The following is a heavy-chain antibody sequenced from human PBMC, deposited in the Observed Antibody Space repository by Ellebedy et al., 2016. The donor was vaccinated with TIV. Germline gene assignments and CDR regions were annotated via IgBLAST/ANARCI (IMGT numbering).Heavy chain of an antibody. D-gene: IGHD1-1*01. Sequence: MPSETLSLTCIVSGDSIFSSSYYRGWIRQPPGKGLEWIGSIHYSGDTYYNPSLSSRVTVSVDTSKNQFSLNLKSVTAADTAVYYCAADWGFTGNCNNWGQGTLVTVSS. J-gene: IGHJ1*01. V-gene: IGHV4-39*01. CDR2: IHYSGDT. CDR1: GDSIFSSSYY. CDR3: AADWGFTGNCNN.